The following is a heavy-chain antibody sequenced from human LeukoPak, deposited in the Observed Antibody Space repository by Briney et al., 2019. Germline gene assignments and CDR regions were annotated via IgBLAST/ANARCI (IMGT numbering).Heavy chain of an antibody. Sequence: ASVKVSCKTSSYNFTNYGISWVRQATGQGLEWMGWMNPNSGNTGYAQKFQGRVTMTTDTSTSTAYMELRSLRSDDTAVYYCARPPSGIAAAGNWFDPWGQGTLVTVSS. CDR3: ARPPSGIAAAGNWFDP. CDR1: SYNFTNYG. D-gene: IGHD6-13*01. V-gene: IGHV1-18*01. J-gene: IGHJ5*02. CDR2: MNPNSGNT.